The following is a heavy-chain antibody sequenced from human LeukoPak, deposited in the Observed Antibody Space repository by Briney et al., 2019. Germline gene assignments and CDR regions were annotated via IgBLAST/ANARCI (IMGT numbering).Heavy chain of an antibody. CDR2: VYFSGTT. Sequence: SETLSLTCTVSGGSVSSSSYYWGWIRQPLGKGLEWIGSVYFSGTTYYNSSLKSRVTISVDTSKNQFSLELNSVTAADTAVYYCARHEVGYCSSPSCYGGNWLDPWGQGTLVTVSS. D-gene: IGHD2-2*01. CDR3: ARHEVGYCSSPSCYGGNWLDP. V-gene: IGHV4-39*01. CDR1: GGSVSSSSYY. J-gene: IGHJ5*02.